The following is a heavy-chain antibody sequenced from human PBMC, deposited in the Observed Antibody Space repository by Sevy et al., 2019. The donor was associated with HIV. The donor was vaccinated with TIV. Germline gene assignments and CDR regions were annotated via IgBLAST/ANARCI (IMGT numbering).Heavy chain of an antibody. D-gene: IGHD4-17*01. Sequence: SETLSLTCSLSGDSISNYYSTWVRQPPGKGLEWIGYLYYSGITNYNPSLKSRVTISVDTSKNQFSLKLTSVTAADTAVYYCARGLAYYFDSWGQGTLVTVSS. CDR3: ARGLAYYFDS. J-gene: IGHJ4*02. CDR2: LYYSGIT. V-gene: IGHV4-59*08. CDR1: GDSISNYY.